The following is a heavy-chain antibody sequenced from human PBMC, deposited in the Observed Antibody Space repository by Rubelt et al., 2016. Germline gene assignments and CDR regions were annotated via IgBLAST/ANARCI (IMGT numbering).Heavy chain of an antibody. D-gene: IGHD6-6*01. CDR2: INNRGST. V-gene: IGHV4-34*01. Sequence: QVQLQQWGAGLLKPSETLSLTCAVYAGSFSGYYWSWIRQPPGKGLEWIGEINNRGSTTYNPSLNSRVTISVDTSRNKVSLKLNSVTAADTAIYFCAGEWLGSGSSYDHWGQGTLVTVSS. J-gene: IGHJ5*02. CDR1: AGSFSGYY. CDR3: AGEWLGSGSSYDH.